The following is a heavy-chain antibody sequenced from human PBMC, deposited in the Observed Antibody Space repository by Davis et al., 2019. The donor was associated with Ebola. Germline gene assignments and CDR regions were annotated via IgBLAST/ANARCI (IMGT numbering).Heavy chain of an antibody. Sequence: SVKVSCKASGGTFSSYAISWVRKAPGQGLEWMAGIIPIFGTANYAQKFQGRVTITADESTSTAYMELSSLRSEDTAVYYCARGLLYRIAARPTTYYYGMDVWGQRTTVTVSS. CDR1: GGTFSSYA. J-gene: IGHJ6*02. CDR2: IIPIFGTA. D-gene: IGHD6-6*01. CDR3: ARGLLYRIAARPTTYYYGMDV. V-gene: IGHV1-69*13.